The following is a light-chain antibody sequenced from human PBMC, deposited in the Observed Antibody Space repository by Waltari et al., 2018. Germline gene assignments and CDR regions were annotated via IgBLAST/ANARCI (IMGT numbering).Light chain of an antibody. CDR2: EVI. CDR1: SSDGGGYNY. Sequence: QSALTQPASVSGSPGQSITISCTGTSSDGGGYNYVPWYQKYPGKAPKLMIYEVINRPSGVSNRFSGSKSGNTASLTISGLQAEDEADYYCSSYTTISTLVFGGGTKVTVL. CDR3: SSYTTISTLV. V-gene: IGLV2-14*01. J-gene: IGLJ2*01.